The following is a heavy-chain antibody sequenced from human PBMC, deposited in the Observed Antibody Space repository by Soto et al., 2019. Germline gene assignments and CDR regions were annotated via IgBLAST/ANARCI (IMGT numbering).Heavy chain of an antibody. J-gene: IGHJ4*02. V-gene: IGHV3-30*18. CDR3: AKELERRGAFDY. CDR2: ISYDGSNK. CDR1: GFTFSSYG. D-gene: IGHD1-1*01. Sequence: PVGSLRLSCAASGFTFSSYGMHWVRQAPGKGLEWVAVISYDGSNKYYADSVKGRFTISRDKSKNTLYLQMNSLRAEDKAVYYCAKELERRGAFDYWGQGTLVTVSS.